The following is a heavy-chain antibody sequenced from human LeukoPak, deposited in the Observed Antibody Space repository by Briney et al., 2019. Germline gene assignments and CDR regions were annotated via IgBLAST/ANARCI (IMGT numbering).Heavy chain of an antibody. D-gene: IGHD4-23*01. Sequence: ASVKVSCKASGYTFTGYYMHWVRQAPGQGLEWMGWINPNSGGTNYAQKFQGRVTMTRDTSISTAYMELSRLRSEDTAVYYCATGRLRWYAFSSYWGQGTLVTVSS. V-gene: IGHV1-2*02. CDR2: INPNSGGT. J-gene: IGHJ4*02. CDR1: GYTFTGYY. CDR3: ATGRLRWYAFSSY.